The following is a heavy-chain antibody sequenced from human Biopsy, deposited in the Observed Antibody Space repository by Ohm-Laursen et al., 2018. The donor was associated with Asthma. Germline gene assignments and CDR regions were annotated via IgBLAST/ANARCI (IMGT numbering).Heavy chain of an antibody. V-gene: IGHV3-23*01. CDR3: AKVGHGYGDYVGYLDP. J-gene: IGHJ5*02. Sequence: SLRLSCAASGFMLRSFAIHWLRQAPGKGLEWVSVISSGGGTIDYADSVKGRFTISNNISTNNEYLQMDNLRDDDTAVYYCAKVGHGYGDYVGYLDPWGQGTLVTVSS. CDR1: GFMLRSFA. D-gene: IGHD4-17*01. CDR2: ISSGGGTI.